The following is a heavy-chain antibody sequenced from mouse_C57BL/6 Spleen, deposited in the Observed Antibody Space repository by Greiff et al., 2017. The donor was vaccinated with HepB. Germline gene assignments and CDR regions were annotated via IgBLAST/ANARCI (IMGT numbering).Heavy chain of an antibody. V-gene: IGHV6-6*01. CDR1: GFTFSDAW. CDR2: IRNKANNHAT. Sequence: EVKVEESGGGLVQPGGSMKLSCAASGFTFSDAWMDWVRQSPEKGLEWVAEIRNKANNHATYYAESVKGRFTISRDDSKSRVYLKMTSLRAEDAGIYYCTGYYDYDGGFAYWGQGTLVTVSA. CDR3: TGYYDYDGGFAY. D-gene: IGHD2-4*01. J-gene: IGHJ3*01.